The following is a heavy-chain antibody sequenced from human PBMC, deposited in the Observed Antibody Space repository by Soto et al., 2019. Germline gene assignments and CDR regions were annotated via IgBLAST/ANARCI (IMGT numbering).Heavy chain of an antibody. Sequence: QLQLQESGPGLVKPSETLSLTCTVSSGSITSSTFYWGWIRQPPGRGLEWIGSIYYSGSGSTYYNPPLKSRVPISVDTSKDQSSLILSSVTAADTAVYYSRVAAASPPLPRAFDVWGQGTMVTVSS. CDR2: IYYSGSGST. CDR3: RVAAASPPLPRAFDV. D-gene: IGHD2-15*01. J-gene: IGHJ3*01. V-gene: IGHV4-39*01. CDR1: SGSITSSTFY.